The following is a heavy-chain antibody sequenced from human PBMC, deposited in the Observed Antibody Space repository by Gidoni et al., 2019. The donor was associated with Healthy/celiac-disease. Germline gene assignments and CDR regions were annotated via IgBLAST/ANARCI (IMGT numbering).Heavy chain of an antibody. V-gene: IGHV5-51*01. D-gene: IGHD6-13*01. CDR1: RFRFTSYW. CDR2: IYPGDSDT. J-gene: IGHJ6*02. Sequence: EVQLVQSGAEVKKPGESLKISCKGSRFRFTSYWIGWVRQMPGKGLEWMGIIYPGDSDTRYSPSFQGQVTISADKSISTAYLQWSSLKASDTAMYYCARGIYSSSWSDYYYYYGMDVWGQGTTVTVSS. CDR3: ARGIYSSSWSDYYYYYGMDV.